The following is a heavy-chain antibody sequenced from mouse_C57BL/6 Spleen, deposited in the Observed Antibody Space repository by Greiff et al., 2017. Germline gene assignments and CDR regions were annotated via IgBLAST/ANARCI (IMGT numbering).Heavy chain of an antibody. Sequence: EVQLQQSGPELVKPGASVKISCKASGYTFTDYYMNWVKQSHGKSLEWIGDINPNNGGTSYNQKFKGKATLTVDKSSSTAYMELRSLTSEDSAVYYCARSGLGGGYFDVWGTGTTVTVSS. J-gene: IGHJ1*03. V-gene: IGHV1-26*01. D-gene: IGHD4-1*01. CDR1: GYTFTDYY. CDR3: ARSGLGGGYFDV. CDR2: INPNNGGT.